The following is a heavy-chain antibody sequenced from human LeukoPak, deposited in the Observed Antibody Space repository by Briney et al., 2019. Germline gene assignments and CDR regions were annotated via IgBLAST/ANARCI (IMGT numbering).Heavy chain of an antibody. Sequence: SETLSLTCTVSGGSINSYYWSWIRQPAGKGLEWIGRIYSSGSTNYNPSLKSRVSMSVDTSKNQFSLKLTSVTAADTALYYCARGGKAAVVTMWGQGILVTVSS. D-gene: IGHD4-23*01. V-gene: IGHV4-4*07. CDR3: ARGGKAAVVTM. CDR2: IYSSGST. J-gene: IGHJ4*02. CDR1: GGSINSYY.